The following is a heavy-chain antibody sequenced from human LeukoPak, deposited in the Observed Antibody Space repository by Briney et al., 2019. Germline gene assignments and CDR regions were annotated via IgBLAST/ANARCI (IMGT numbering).Heavy chain of an antibody. CDR1: GFTFDDYA. CDR3: AKDPPQIAARPQDY. Sequence: GRSLRLSCAASGFTFDDYAMHWVRQAPGKGLEWVSGISWNSGSTYYADSVKGRFTISRDNSKNTLYLQMNSLRAEDTAVYYCAKDPPQIAARPQDYWGQGTLVTVSS. D-gene: IGHD6-6*01. CDR2: ISWNSGST. V-gene: IGHV3-9*01. J-gene: IGHJ4*02.